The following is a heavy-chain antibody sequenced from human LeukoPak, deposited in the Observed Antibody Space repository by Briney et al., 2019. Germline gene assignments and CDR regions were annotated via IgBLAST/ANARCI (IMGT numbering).Heavy chain of an antibody. CDR1: GYTFTSYA. CDR2: INAGNGNT. J-gene: IGHJ4*02. Sequence: ASVKVSCKASGYTFTSYAMHWVRQAPGQRLEWMGWINAGNGNTKYSQKFQGRVTITRDTSASTAYMELSSLRSDDTAVYYCARVWQQLGPPHFDYWGQGTLVTVSS. D-gene: IGHD6-13*01. V-gene: IGHV1-3*01. CDR3: ARVWQQLGPPHFDY.